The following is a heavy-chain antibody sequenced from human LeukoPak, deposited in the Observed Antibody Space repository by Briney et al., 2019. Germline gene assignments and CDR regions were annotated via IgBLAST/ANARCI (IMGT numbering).Heavy chain of an antibody. J-gene: IGHJ4*02. CDR2: IYYSGSI. Sequence: SETLSLTCTVSGGSISSGGYYWSWIRQHPGKGLEWIGYIYYSGSIYYSPSLKSRVTMSVDTSKNRFSLNLSSVTAADTAVYYCARYLGGDRDFDYWGQGTLVTVSS. CDR3: ARYLGGDRDFDY. V-gene: IGHV4-31*03. CDR1: GGSISSGGYY. D-gene: IGHD2-15*01.